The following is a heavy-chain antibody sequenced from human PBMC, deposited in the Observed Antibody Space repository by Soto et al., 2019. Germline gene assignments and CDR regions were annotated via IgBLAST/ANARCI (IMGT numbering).Heavy chain of an antibody. CDR1: GFTFSSYA. CDR3: AKDPSGHYYDTSGYAANPFDP. J-gene: IGHJ5*02. D-gene: IGHD3-22*01. Sequence: VGSLRLSCAASGFTFSSYAMSWVRQAPGKGLEWVSAISGSGGSTYYADSVKGRFTISRGNSKNTLYLQMNSLRAEDTAVYYCAKDPSGHYYDTSGYAANPFDPWGQGTLVTVSS. V-gene: IGHV3-23*01. CDR2: ISGSGGST.